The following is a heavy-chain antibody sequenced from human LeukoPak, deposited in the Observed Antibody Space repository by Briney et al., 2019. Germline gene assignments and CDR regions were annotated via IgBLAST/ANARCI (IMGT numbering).Heavy chain of an antibody. V-gene: IGHV3-21*01. CDR1: GFTFSRYS. CDR3: ARDGGAGELTAIDAFDI. D-gene: IGHD3-16*01. J-gene: IGHJ3*02. Sequence: GGSLRLSCAASGFTFSRYSMNWVRQAPGKGLEWVSSISSSSSYIYYADSVKGRFTISRDNAKNSLSLQMNSLRAEDTAVYYCARDGGAGELTAIDAFDIWGQGTMVTVSS. CDR2: ISSSSSYI.